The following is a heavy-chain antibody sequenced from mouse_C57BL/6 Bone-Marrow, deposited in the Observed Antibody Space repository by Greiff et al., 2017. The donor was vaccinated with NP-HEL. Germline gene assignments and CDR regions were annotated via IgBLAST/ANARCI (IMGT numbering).Heavy chain of an antibody. CDR3: ARGRLRRGDY. CDR2: IDPETGGT. V-gene: IGHV1-15*01. CDR1: GYTFTDYE. J-gene: IGHJ2*01. Sequence: QVQLKQSGAELVRPGASVTLSCKASGYTFTDYEMHWVKQTPVHGLEWIGAIDPETGGTAYNQKFKGKAILTADKSSSTAYMELRSLTSEDSAVYYCARGRLRRGDYWGQGTTLTVSS. D-gene: IGHD2-4*01.